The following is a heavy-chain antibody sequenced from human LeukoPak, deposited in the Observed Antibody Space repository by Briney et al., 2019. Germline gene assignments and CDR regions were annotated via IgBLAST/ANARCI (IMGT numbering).Heavy chain of an antibody. V-gene: IGHV4-59*08. J-gene: IGHJ1*01. D-gene: IGHD2-21*02. CDR3: ARGPYCGGDCYSHEYFQH. CDR1: GGSISNYY. Sequence: SETLSLTCTVSGGSISNYYWSWIRQPPGKGLEWIGNIYHSGSTNYNPSLKSRVTISVDTSKNQFSLKLSSVTAADTAVYYCARGPYCGGDCYSHEYFQHWGQGTLVTVSS. CDR2: IYHSGST.